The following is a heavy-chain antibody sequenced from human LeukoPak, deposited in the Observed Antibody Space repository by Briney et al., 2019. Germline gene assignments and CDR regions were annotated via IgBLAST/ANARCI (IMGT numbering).Heavy chain of an antibody. CDR1: GFTFSSYA. CDR3: ARGGGYNTIDY. Sequence: GGSLRLSCAASGFTFSSYAMSWVRQAPGKGLEWVSAISGSGGSTYYADSVKGRFTISRDNAKNSLYLQMNSLRAEDTAVYYCARGGGYNTIDYWGQGTLVTVSS. CDR2: ISGSGGST. V-gene: IGHV3-23*01. J-gene: IGHJ4*02. D-gene: IGHD5-24*01.